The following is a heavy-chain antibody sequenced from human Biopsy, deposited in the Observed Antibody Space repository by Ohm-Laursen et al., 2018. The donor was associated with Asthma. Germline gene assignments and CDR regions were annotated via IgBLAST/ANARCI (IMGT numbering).Heavy chain of an antibody. D-gene: IGHD2-15*01. CDR3: ARVPTTLRYFDL. J-gene: IGHJ2*01. V-gene: IGHV4-61*01. CDR2: ISYSGST. Sequence: SETLSLTCIVSGGSVSSGSYYWSWIRQPPGKGLAWVSYISYSGSTDYNPSLKSRLTISMDTSKNQFSLKPSSVAAADTAVYYCARVPTTLRYFDLWGRGTLVTVSS. CDR1: GGSVSSGSYY.